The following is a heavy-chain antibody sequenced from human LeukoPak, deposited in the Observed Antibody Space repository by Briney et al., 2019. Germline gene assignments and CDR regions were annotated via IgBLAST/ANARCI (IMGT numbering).Heavy chain of an antibody. Sequence: SETLSLTCAVSGGSISSGGYSWSWIRQPPGKGLEWIGYIDHSGSTYYNPSLKSRVTISVDRSKNQFSLKLSSVTAADTAVYYCASRGGSGSSGNWFDPWGQGTLVTVSS. J-gene: IGHJ5*02. V-gene: IGHV4-30-2*01. CDR2: IDHSGST. CDR1: GGSISSGGYS. D-gene: IGHD3-10*01. CDR3: ASRGGSGSSGNWFDP.